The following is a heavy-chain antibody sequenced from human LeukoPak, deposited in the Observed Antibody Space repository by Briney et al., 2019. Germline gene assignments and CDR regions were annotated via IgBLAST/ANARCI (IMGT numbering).Heavy chain of an antibody. D-gene: IGHD3-22*01. V-gene: IGHV4-59*01. J-gene: IGHJ4*02. CDR2: IYYSGST. Sequence: SETLSLTCTVSGGCISSDYGSGIRQPPGKGLEGIGYIYYSGSTNYNPSLKSRVTISVDTSKNQFSLKLSSVTAADTAVYYCARGRGYSYDPPFDYWGQGTLVTVS. CDR3: ARGRGYSYDPPFDY. CDR1: GGCISSDY.